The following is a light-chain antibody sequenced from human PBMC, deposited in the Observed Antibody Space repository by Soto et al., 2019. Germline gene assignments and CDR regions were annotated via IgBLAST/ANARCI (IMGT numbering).Light chain of an antibody. CDR1: QSVSRN. CDR3: QLDKNWPPIT. Sequence: DIVMTQSPATLSVSPGERVTLSCRASQSVSRNLAWYQQKPGQPPRLLIFGASTRANGIPARFSGSGSGTEFTLTISSLQSEDFVVYYCQLDKNWPPITFGQGTRLEVK. V-gene: IGKV3D-15*01. J-gene: IGKJ5*01. CDR2: GAS.